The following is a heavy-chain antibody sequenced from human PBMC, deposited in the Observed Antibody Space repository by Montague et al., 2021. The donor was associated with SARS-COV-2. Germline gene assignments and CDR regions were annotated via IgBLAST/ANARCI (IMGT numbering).Heavy chain of an antibody. CDR2: VYYSGST. D-gene: IGHD6-13*01. CDR1: GGSVSTNVFS. CDR3: ARVGRQQLVRLSGMDV. V-gene: IGHV4-39*07. J-gene: IGHJ6*02. Sequence: SETLSLTCTVSGGSVSTNVFSWGWIRQPPGKGLEWIGNVYYSGSTYYNPSLKSRVTISVDTSKNQFSLKLGSVTAADTAVYYCARVGRQQLVRLSGMDVWGQGTTVTVSS.